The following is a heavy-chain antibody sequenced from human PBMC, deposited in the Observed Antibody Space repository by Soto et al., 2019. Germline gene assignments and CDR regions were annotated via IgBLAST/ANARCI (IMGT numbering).Heavy chain of an antibody. CDR2: INPKFGDT. J-gene: IGHJ6*02. Sequence: QVRLVQSGAEVKEPGDSVRVSCEASGYTFTAYHIHWVRQPPGQGLEWMGWINPKFGDTGYAQDSQGRVSTTSDMSISTVYMELSRPTSDDTAIYYCARNMDYYYGRGSGNGHGVWGQGTTVTVFS. V-gene: IGHV1-2*02. CDR1: GYTFTAYH. CDR3: ARNMDYYYGRGSGNGHGV. D-gene: IGHD3-10*02.